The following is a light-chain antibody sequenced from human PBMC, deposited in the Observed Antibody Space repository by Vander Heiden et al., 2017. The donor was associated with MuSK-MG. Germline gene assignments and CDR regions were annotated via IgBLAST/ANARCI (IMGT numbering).Light chain of an antibody. Sequence: DIQMTQSPSSLSASVGDRVTITCQASQAISNFLNWYQQKPGKAPEVLIYDASNLKTGVPSRFSGSGSGTDFTFTINSLQPEDFATYCCQQEDSLPITFGQGTQMEI. CDR3: QQEDSLPIT. J-gene: IGKJ5*01. CDR2: DAS. V-gene: IGKV1-33*01. CDR1: QAISNF.